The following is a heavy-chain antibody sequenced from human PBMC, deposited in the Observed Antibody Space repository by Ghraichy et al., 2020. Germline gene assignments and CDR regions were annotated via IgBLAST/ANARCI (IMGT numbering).Heavy chain of an antibody. D-gene: IGHD6-13*01. CDR1: GFTFSSYW. V-gene: IGHV3-7*03. J-gene: IGHJ4*02. CDR3: ARTYSSSWYGEGGYFDY. Sequence: GGSLRLSCAASGFTFSSYWMSWVRQAPGKGLEWVANIKQDGSEKYYVDSVKGRFTISRDNAKNSLYLQMNSLRAEDTAVYYCARTYSSSWYGEGGYFDYWGQGTLVTVSS. CDR2: IKQDGSEK.